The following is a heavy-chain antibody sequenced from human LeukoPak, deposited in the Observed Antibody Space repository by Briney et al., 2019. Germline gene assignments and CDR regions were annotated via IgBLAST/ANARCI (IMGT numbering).Heavy chain of an antibody. Sequence: GGSLRLSCAASGFTFSSYGMHWVRQAPGKGLGWVAVIWYDGSNKYYADSVKGRFTVSRDNAQNILYLQMNSLGPEDTAVYFCAKVVGGLVPAPTDYWGQGTRVTVSS. V-gene: IGHV3-30*02. D-gene: IGHD2-2*01. CDR3: AKVVGGLVPAPTDY. CDR2: IWYDGSNK. CDR1: GFTFSSYG. J-gene: IGHJ4*02.